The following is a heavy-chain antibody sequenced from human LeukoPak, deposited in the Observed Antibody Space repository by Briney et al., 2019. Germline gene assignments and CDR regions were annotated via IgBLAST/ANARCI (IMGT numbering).Heavy chain of an antibody. Sequence: PSETLSLTCTVSGGSISSSSYYWGWILQPPGKGLEWIGSIYYSGSTYCNPSLKSRVTISVDTSKNQFSLKLSSVTAADTAVYYCARAITMVRGVIITGFDYWGQGTLVTVSS. V-gene: IGHV4-39*01. J-gene: IGHJ4*02. CDR1: GGSISSSSYY. CDR2: IYYSGST. D-gene: IGHD3-10*01. CDR3: ARAITMVRGVIITGFDY.